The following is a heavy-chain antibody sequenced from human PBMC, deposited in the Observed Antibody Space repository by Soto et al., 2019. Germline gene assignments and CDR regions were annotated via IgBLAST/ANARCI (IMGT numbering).Heavy chain of an antibody. J-gene: IGHJ4*02. CDR1: GGTFSTYA. CDR2: IIPMFGTA. Sequence: QVQLVQSGAGVKKPESSVKVSCKAPGGTFSTYAISWVRQAPGQGLEWMGGIIPMFGTANYAQRFQDRVTINADESTNTVYMELSSLRSEDTAVYFCASGIQLWLRRINNGYSGWGQGTLVTVSS. CDR3: ASGIQLWLRRINNGYSG. D-gene: IGHD5-18*01. V-gene: IGHV1-69*12.